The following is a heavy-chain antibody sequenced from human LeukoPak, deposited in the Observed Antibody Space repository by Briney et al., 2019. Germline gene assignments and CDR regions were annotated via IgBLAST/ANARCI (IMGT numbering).Heavy chain of an antibody. CDR3: ARGFGPVVTTYFDY. D-gene: IGHD3-10*01. Sequence: GRSLRLSCAASAFTFSSFGMHWVRQAPGKGLEWDAVIWYDGSNKYYVDSVKGRFTISRDNSKNALYLQVISLRAEDTAVYYCARGFGPVVTTYFDYWGQGTLVTGSS. CDR1: AFTFSSFG. CDR2: IWYDGSNK. J-gene: IGHJ4*02. V-gene: IGHV3-33*01.